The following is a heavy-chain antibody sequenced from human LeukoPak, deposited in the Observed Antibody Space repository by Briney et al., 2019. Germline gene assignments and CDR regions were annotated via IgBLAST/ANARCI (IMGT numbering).Heavy chain of an antibody. CDR1: GFTLSSYA. Sequence: PGGSLRLSCAASGFTLSSYAMSWVRQAPGKGLEWVSVISGSGGRTYYADSVKGRFIISRDNAKNSVYLQMNSLRAEDTAVYYCATRGITIPAWWGQGTLVTVSS. D-gene: IGHD3-10*01. CDR3: ATRGITIPAW. CDR2: ISGSGGRT. V-gene: IGHV3-23*01. J-gene: IGHJ4*02.